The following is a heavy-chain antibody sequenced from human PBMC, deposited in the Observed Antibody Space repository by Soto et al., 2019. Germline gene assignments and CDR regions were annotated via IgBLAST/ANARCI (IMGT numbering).Heavy chain of an antibody. CDR3: ARDMGYGSGSYYLRY. J-gene: IGHJ4*02. V-gene: IGHV4-59*01. Sequence: SETLSLTCTVSGGSISSYYWSWIRQPPGKGLEWIGYIYYSGSTNYNPSLKSRVTISVDTSKNQFSLKLSSVTAADTAVYYCARDMGYGSGSYYLRYWGQGTLVTVSS. D-gene: IGHD3-10*01. CDR2: IYYSGST. CDR1: GGSISSYY.